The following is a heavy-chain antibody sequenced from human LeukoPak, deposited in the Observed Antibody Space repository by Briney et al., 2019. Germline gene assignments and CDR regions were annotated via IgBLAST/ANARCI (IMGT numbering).Heavy chain of an antibody. Sequence: GGSPRLSCAASGFTVSSNYMSWVRQAPGKGLEWVSVIYSGGSTYYADSVKGRFTISRDNSKNTLYLQMNSLRAEDTAVYYCAKYNWNYSYFDYWGQGTLVTVSS. V-gene: IGHV3-66*01. CDR1: GFTVSSNY. D-gene: IGHD1-7*01. CDR2: IYSGGST. CDR3: AKYNWNYSYFDY. J-gene: IGHJ4*02.